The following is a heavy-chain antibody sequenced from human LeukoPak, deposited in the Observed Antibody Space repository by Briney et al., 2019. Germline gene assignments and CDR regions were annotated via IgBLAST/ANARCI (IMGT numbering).Heavy chain of an antibody. CDR2: IYTSGST. J-gene: IGHJ5*02. D-gene: IGHD2-8*01. CDR1: GGSISSYY. V-gene: IGHV4-4*07. Sequence: SETLSLTCTVSGGSISSYYRSWIRQPAGKGLEWIGRIYTSGSTNYNPSLKSRVTMSVDTSKNQFSLKLSSVTAADTAVYYCSSDHCCTNRAPIGHWGQGTLVTVSS. CDR3: SSDHCCTNRAPIGH.